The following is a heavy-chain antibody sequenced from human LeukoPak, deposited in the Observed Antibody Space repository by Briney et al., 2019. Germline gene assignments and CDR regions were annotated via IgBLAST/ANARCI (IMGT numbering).Heavy chain of an antibody. CDR2: ISAYNGNT. CDR1: GYTFTSYG. CDR3: ARALVVTALKVSSGFDP. J-gene: IGHJ5*02. Sequence: ASVKVSCKASGYTFTSYGISWVRQAPGQGLEWMGWISAYNGNTNYAQKLQGRVTMTTDTSTSTAYMELRSLRSDDTAVYYCARALVVTALKVSSGFDPWGQGTLVTVSS. D-gene: IGHD2-21*02. V-gene: IGHV1-18*01.